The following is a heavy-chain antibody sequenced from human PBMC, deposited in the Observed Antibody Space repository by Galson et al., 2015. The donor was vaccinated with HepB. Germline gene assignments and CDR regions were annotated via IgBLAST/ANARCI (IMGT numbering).Heavy chain of an antibody. D-gene: IGHD4-17*01. J-gene: IGHJ4*02. CDR1: GFTFSSYS. CDR2: ISSSSSTI. Sequence: SLRLSCAASGFTFSSYSMNWVRQAPGKGLEWVSYISSSSSTIYYADSVKGRFTISRDNSKNTLYLQMNSLRAEDTAVYYCAKLNGRVKLDYWGQGTLVTVSS. V-gene: IGHV3-48*01. CDR3: AKLNGRVKLDY.